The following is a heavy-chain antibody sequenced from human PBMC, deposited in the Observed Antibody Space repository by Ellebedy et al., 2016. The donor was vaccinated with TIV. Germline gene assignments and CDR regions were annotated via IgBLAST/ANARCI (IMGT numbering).Heavy chain of an antibody. CDR2: ISSSSSTI. CDR1: GFSFSAYS. CDR3: ARGIKGGNSEIFDH. D-gene: IGHD4-23*01. V-gene: IGHV3-48*02. J-gene: IGHJ4*01. Sequence: GESLKISCAASGFSFSAYSMNWVRQAPGQGLEWLSCISSSSSTIFYTDSVKGRFTISRDHAKNSLYLQMNSLRDEDTAVYHCARGIKGGNSEIFDHWGQGALVTVSS.